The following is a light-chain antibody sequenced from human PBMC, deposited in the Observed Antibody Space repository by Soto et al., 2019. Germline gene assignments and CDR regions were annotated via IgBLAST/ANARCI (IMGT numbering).Light chain of an antibody. CDR2: EVS. V-gene: IGLV2-14*01. CDR1: SSDVGVYNY. CDR3: NSFTTSSTWV. J-gene: IGLJ3*02. Sequence: QSVLTQPASVSGSPGQSITISCTGTSSDVGVYNYVSWYQQHPGKAPKLLIYEVSNRPSGVSNRFSGSKSANTASLTISGLQADDEADYYCNSFTTSSTWVFGGGTKLTV.